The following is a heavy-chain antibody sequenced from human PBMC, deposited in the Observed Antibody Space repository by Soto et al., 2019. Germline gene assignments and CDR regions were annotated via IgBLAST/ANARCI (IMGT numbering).Heavy chain of an antibody. J-gene: IGHJ4*02. CDR1: GFTFSSYA. CDR2: IRGSGGLT. CDR3: AKDQYSREFDY. V-gene: IGHV3-23*01. Sequence: EVQLLESGGGLVQPGGSLRLSCAASGFTFSSYAMSWVRQAPGKGLEWVSAIRGSGGLTYYADSVEGRFAISRDNSKNTLYLQMNSLRAEDKAIYYCAKDQYSREFDYWGQGTLVTVSS. D-gene: IGHD6-6*01.